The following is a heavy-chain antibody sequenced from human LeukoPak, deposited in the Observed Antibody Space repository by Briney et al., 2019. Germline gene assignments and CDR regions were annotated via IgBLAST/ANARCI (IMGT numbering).Heavy chain of an antibody. D-gene: IGHD6-19*01. J-gene: IGHJ4*02. CDR3: ARVRIGSGWFYVDY. V-gene: IGHV3-7*01. CDR1: GFTGSGIW. Sequence: GVSLRFYCAASGFTGSGIWMTWVRQAPGKGLVWVANLKQDGREKYYVDSMKGRITISRDNTKTSLYLQMNSLRVEDTAVYYCARVRIGSGWFYVDYWAEGRQVSVSS. CDR2: LKQDGREK.